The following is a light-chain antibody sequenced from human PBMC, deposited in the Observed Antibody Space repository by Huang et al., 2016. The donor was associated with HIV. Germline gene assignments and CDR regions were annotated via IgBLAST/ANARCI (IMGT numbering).Light chain of an antibody. J-gene: IGKJ4*01. V-gene: IGKV1-33*01. CDR2: DAS. CDR1: QDINNY. Sequence: DIQMPQSPSSLSASVGDRVTMTCQASQDINNYLNWYQQKPGKAPKLLIYDASSMETGVPSRFSGSGSGTDFTFTISSLQPEDIGTYYCQQYDSLVTFGGGTRVEIK. CDR3: QQYDSLVT.